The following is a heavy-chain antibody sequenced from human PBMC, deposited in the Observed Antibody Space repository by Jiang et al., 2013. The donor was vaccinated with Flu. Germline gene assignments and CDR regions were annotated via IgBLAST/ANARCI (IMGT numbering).Heavy chain of an antibody. D-gene: IGHD1-26*01. J-gene: IGHJ4*02. Sequence: LEWIGRIYTSGSTNYNPSLKSRVTISVDTSKNQFSLKLSSVTAADTAVYYCASFSIVEPTRGRIDYWGQGALVTVSS. CDR2: IYTSGST. V-gene: IGHV4-4*07. CDR3: ASFSIVEPTRGRIDY.